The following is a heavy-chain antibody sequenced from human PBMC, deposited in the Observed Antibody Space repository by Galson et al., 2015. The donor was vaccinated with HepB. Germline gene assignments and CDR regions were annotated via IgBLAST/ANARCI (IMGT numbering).Heavy chain of an antibody. CDR1: GFISSDYS. CDR2: ITISSSHK. D-gene: IGHD3-22*01. Sequence: SLRLSCAVSGFISSDYSMNWVRQAPGKGLEWVSSITISSSHKNYADSVKGRFTISRDNAKNSLYLEMNSLRAEDTAVYYCARVPDYDSIGRSDYWGQGTLVTVSS. J-gene: IGHJ4*02. V-gene: IGHV3-21*01. CDR3: ARVPDYDSIGRSDY.